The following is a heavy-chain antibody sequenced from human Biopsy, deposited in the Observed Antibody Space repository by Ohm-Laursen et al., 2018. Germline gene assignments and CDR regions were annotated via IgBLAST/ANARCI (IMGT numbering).Heavy chain of an antibody. J-gene: IGHJ6*02. CDR2: IDASGRT. CDR3: ARESPVVIATTQDFYYSLDV. Sequence: TLSLTCNLSSGSISSYSWTWIRQPAGKGLEWIGRIDASGRTTYTSSLKSRVTITVDRSRDQFSLSLKDVTAADTAVYFCARESPVVIATTQDFYYSLDVWGQGTTVTVSS. V-gene: IGHV4-4*07. D-gene: IGHD2-15*01. CDR1: SGSISSYS.